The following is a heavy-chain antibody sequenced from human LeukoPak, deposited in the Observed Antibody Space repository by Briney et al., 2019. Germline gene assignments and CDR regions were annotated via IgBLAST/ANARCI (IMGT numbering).Heavy chain of an antibody. CDR2: INPSGGST. V-gene: IGHV1-46*01. CDR3: ASTPGRQDYYYYMDV. D-gene: IGHD2-15*01. Sequence: ASVKVSCKASGYTFTSYYMHWVRQAPGQGLEWMGIINPSGGSTSYAQKFQGRVTMTRDTSTSTVYMELSSLRSEDTAVYYCASTPGRQDYYYYMDVWGEGTTVTVSS. CDR1: GYTFTSYY. J-gene: IGHJ6*03.